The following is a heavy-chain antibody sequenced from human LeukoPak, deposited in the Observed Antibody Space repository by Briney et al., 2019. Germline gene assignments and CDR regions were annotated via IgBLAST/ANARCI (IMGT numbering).Heavy chain of an antibody. V-gene: IGHV1-8*01. J-gene: IGHJ4*02. CDR2: KNTNSGNP. Sequence: ATVKVSCKPSGYTFTSYDINWVRQAPGQRLERMGWKNTNSGNPAYAHKFQGRVTMTRNTSISTAYMELSSLRSEDTAVYYYARAPVVGSGYYYDYWGQGTLVTVSS. D-gene: IGHD3-22*01. CDR3: ARAPVVGSGYYYDY. CDR1: GYTFTSYD.